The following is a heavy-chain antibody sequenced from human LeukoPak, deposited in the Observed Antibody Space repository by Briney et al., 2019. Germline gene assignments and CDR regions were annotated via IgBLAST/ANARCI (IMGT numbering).Heavy chain of an antibody. D-gene: IGHD2-15*01. J-gene: IGHJ4*02. CDR2: ISTYTGDT. CDR1: AYTFTNRG. V-gene: IGHV1-18*01. CDR3: ARESGGNTMAGDY. Sequence: ASVTFSCTASAYTFTNRGISWVRPAPGQGLEWMGWISTYTGDTNFSQNFQGRATLTTETTTRTAYMELRRLTSDDRAVYYCARESGGNTMAGDYWGQGTLVTVSS.